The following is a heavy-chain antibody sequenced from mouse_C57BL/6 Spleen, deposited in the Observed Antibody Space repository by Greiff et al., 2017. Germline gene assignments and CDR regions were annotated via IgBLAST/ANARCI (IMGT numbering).Heavy chain of an antibody. D-gene: IGHD1-1*01. J-gene: IGHJ1*03. CDR3: AKGCDYYGSLSYWYFDV. Sequence: QVQLQQSGAELMKPGASVKLSCKATGYTFTGYWIEWVKQRPGHGLEWIGEILPGSGSTNYNEKFKGKATFTADTSSNTAYMQLNSLTTEDSAVDYCAKGCDYYGSLSYWYFDVWGTGTTVTVSS. CDR2: ILPGSGST. CDR1: GYTFTGYW. V-gene: IGHV1-9*01.